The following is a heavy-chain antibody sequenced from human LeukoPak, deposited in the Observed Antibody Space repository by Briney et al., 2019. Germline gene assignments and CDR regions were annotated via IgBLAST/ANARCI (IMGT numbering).Heavy chain of an antibody. Sequence: GGSLRLSCAASGFIFSTYSMNWVRQAPGKGLEWVSYISTSGTIYYADSVKGRFTISRDNAKNSLYLQMNSLRAEDTAVYYCARDVWDSNSYYYGMDVWGQGTTVTVSS. CDR1: GFIFSTYS. CDR2: ISTSGTI. CDR3: ARDVWDSNSYYYGMDV. V-gene: IGHV3-48*04. D-gene: IGHD1-26*01. J-gene: IGHJ6*02.